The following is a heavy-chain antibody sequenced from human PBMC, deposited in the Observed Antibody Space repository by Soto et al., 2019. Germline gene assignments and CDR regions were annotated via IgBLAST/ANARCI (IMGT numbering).Heavy chain of an antibody. CDR3: ARDFGRSYGMDV. CDR2: IWYDGSNK. J-gene: IGHJ6*02. CDR1: GFTFSSYG. Sequence: GGSLRLSCAASGFTFSSYGMHWVRQAPGKGLEWVAVIWYDGSNKYYADSVKGRFTISRDNSKNTLYLQMNSLRAEDTAVYYCARDFGRSYGMDVWGQGTTVTSP. V-gene: IGHV3-33*01. D-gene: IGHD1-26*01.